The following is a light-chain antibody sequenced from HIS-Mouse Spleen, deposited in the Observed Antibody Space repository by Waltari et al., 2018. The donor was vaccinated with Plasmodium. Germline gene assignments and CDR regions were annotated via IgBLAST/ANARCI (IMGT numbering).Light chain of an antibody. J-gene: IGKJ2*01. V-gene: IGKV1-8*01. CDR3: QQYYSYPYT. Sequence: AIRMTQSPSSFSASTGDRVTITCRVSQGISSYLAWYQQKPGKAPKLLIYAASTLQRGVPSRFSGSGSGTDFTLTISFLQSEDFATYYCQQYYSYPYTFGQGTKLEIK. CDR2: AAS. CDR1: QGISSY.